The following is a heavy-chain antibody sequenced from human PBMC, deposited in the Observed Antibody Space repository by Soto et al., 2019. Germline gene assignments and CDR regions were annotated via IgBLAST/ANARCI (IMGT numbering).Heavy chain of an antibody. CDR1: GFTFSSYG. J-gene: IGHJ6*03. V-gene: IGHV3-33*01. D-gene: IGHD5-18*01. CDR2: IWYDGSNK. CDR3: AREGTAMVTSYYYYMDV. Sequence: QVQLVESGGGVVQPGRSLRLSCAASGFTFSSYGMHWVRQAPGKGLEWVAVIWYDGSNKYYADSVKGRFTISRDNSKNTLYRQMNSLRAEDTAVYYCAREGTAMVTSYYYYMDVWGKGTTVTVSS.